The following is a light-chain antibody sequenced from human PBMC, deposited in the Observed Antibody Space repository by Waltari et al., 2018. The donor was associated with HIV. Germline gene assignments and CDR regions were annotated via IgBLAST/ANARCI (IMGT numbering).Light chain of an antibody. CDR2: EVS. CDR1: SSDIGGYHY. CDR3: SSYTSGTTWV. J-gene: IGLJ3*02. V-gene: IGLV2-14*01. Sequence: QSALTQPASVSGSPGQSITISCTGTSSDIGGYHYVSSHQHHPGRAPKLIIFEVSNRPSGVANRFSGSKSGNTASLIISGLLAEDDADYYCSSYTSGTTWVFGGGTKLTVL.